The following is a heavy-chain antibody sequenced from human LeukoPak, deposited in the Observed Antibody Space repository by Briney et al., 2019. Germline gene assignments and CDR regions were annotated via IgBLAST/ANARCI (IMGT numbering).Heavy chain of an antibody. Sequence: GESLKISCKGSGYSFTSYWIGWVRQMPGKGLEWMGIIYPGDSDTRYSPSFQGQDTISADKSISTAYLQWSSLKASDTAMYYCARSYDSSGYYFDYWGQGTLVTVSS. D-gene: IGHD3-22*01. V-gene: IGHV5-51*01. CDR1: GYSFTSYW. J-gene: IGHJ4*02. CDR2: IYPGDSDT. CDR3: ARSYDSSGYYFDY.